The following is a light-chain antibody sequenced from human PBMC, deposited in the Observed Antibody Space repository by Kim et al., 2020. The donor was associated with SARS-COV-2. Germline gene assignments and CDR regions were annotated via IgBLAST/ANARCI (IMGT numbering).Light chain of an antibody. V-gene: IGKV1-12*01. Sequence: DIQMTQSPSSVFASVGDRVTITCRASHDVSTWLAWYQHKPGKAPKLLFYAASSLQSVVPPRFGGSGSGTDFTLTISSLLPEDFATYYWLQTNSFPLSFGGGTKVDIK. CDR1: HDVSTW. CDR2: AAS. CDR3: LQTNSFPLS. J-gene: IGKJ4*01.